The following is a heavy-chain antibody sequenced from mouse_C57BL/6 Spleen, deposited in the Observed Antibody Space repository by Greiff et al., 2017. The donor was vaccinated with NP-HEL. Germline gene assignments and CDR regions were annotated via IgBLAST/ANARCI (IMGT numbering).Heavy chain of an antibody. D-gene: IGHD2-1*01. CDR3: AGTYGNSFAY. CDR1: GYTFTGYW. J-gene: IGHJ3*01. CDR2: ILPGSGST. V-gene: IGHV1-9*01. Sequence: VQLQQSGAELMKPGASVKLSCKATGYTFTGYWIEWVKQRPGHGLEWIGEILPGSGSTIYNEKFKGKATFTADTSSNTAYMQLSSLTTEDSAIYYCAGTYGNSFAYWGQGTLVTVSA.